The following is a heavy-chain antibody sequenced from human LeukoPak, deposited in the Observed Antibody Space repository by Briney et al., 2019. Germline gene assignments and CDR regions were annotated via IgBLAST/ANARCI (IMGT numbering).Heavy chain of an antibody. CDR1: GGSISSSTYY. J-gene: IGHJ3*01. CDR2: MYYSGST. D-gene: IGHD1-14*01. Sequence: PSETLSLTCTVSGGSISSSTYYWGWIRQPPGKRLEWIGSMYYSGSTYYNPSLKSRVTISVDTSKNQFTLKLSSVTAADTAVYYCARTNQSSETAFDVWGPGSVVIVTS. V-gene: IGHV4-39*01. CDR3: ARTNQSSETAFDV.